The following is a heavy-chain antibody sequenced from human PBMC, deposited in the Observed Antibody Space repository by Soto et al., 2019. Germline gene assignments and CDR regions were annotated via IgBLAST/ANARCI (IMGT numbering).Heavy chain of an antibody. J-gene: IGHJ5*02. CDR2: IIPIFVTA. V-gene: IGHV1-69*06. Sequence: SVNVSWESCGSSFQSYQMYWMRQAAGQSLQWXGGIIPIFVTANYTQKFQGRVTITADKSTRTAYMELTSLRSEDTAVYYCARDYGGNTRWFDPWGQGTLVTVSS. D-gene: IGHD4-17*01. CDR3: ARDYGGNTRWFDP. CDR1: GSSFQSYQ.